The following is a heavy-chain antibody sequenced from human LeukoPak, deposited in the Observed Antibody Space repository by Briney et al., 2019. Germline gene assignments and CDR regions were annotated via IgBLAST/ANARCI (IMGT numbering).Heavy chain of an antibody. CDR3: ARESPGAYSSSWPIYYYYYYMDV. CDR2: INHSGST. Sequence: SETLSPTCAVYGGSFSGYYWSWIRQPPGKGLEWIGEINHSGSTNYNPSLKSRVTISVDTSKNQFSLKLSSVTAADTAVYYCARESPGAYSSSWPIYYYYYYMDVWGKGTTVTVSS. CDR1: GGSFSGYY. V-gene: IGHV4-34*01. D-gene: IGHD6-13*01. J-gene: IGHJ6*03.